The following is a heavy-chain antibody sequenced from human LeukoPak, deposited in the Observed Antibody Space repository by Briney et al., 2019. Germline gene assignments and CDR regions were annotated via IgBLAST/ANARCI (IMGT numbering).Heavy chain of an antibody. Sequence: GESLKISCKGSGYSFTSYWIGWVRQMPGKGLEWMGIIYPGDSDTRYSPSFQGQVTISADKSISTAYLQWSSLKASDTAMYYCARLGNYCSGGSCYSSLWFDPWGQGTLVTVSS. CDR2: IYPGDSDT. D-gene: IGHD2-15*01. CDR3: ARLGNYCSGGSCYSSLWFDP. J-gene: IGHJ5*02. CDR1: GYSFTSYW. V-gene: IGHV5-51*01.